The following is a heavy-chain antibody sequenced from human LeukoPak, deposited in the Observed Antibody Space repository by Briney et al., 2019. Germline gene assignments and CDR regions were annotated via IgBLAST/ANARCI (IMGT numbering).Heavy chain of an antibody. CDR1: GFTFSSYG. Sequence: GGSLRLSCAASGFTFSSYGIHWVRQAPGKGLEWVAFIRYEGSNKYYADSVKGRFTISRDNSKNTLYLQMNSLRAEDTAVYYCAKDLQDAFDIWGQGTMVTVSS. V-gene: IGHV3-30*02. CDR2: IRYEGSNK. J-gene: IGHJ3*02. CDR3: AKDLQDAFDI.